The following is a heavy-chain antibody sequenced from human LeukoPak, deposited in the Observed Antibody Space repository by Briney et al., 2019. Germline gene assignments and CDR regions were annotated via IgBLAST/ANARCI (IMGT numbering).Heavy chain of an antibody. CDR3: ARTLIEYSVSSCYFDY. Sequence: GGSLRLSCAASGFTFSSYAMHWVRQAPGKGLEWVAVISYDGSNKYYADSVKGRFTISRDNSKNTLYPQMNSLRAEDTAVYYCARTLIEYSVSSCYFDYWGQGPLVTVSS. V-gene: IGHV3-30*04. CDR2: ISYDGSNK. J-gene: IGHJ4*02. D-gene: IGHD6-6*01. CDR1: GFTFSSYA.